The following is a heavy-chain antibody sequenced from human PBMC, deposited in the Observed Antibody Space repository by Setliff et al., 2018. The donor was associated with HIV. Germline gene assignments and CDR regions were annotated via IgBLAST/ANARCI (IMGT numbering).Heavy chain of an antibody. CDR1: GGSFTTYY. Sequence: TLSLTCTVSGGSFTTYYWSWLRQPPGKELEWIGYFYTSGSTNYNPSLKSRVTISIDTSKNQFSLKLNAVTAADTAVYYCARRPPLTTGREYYFDFWGQGTLVTVSS. J-gene: IGHJ4*02. CDR2: FYTSGST. D-gene: IGHD1-1*01. CDR3: ARRPPLTTGREYYFDF. V-gene: IGHV4-4*09.